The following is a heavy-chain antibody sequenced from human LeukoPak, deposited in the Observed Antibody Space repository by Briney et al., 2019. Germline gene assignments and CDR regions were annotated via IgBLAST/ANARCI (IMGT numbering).Heavy chain of an antibody. D-gene: IGHD4-17*01. Sequence: GGSLRLSCAASGFTFSSYAMHWVRQAPGKGLEWVAVISYDGSNKYYADSVKGRFTISRDNSKNTLYLQMNSLRAEDTAVYYCARTTERLRFDPWGQGTLVTVSS. V-gene: IGHV3-30-3*01. CDR3: ARTTERLRFDP. CDR1: GFTFSSYA. CDR2: ISYDGSNK. J-gene: IGHJ5*02.